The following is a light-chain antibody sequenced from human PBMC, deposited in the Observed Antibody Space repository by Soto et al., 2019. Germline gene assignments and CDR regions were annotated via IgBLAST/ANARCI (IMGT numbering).Light chain of an antibody. Sequence: QSALTQPASVSGSPGQPITISCTGTSSDVGSYNLVSWYQQHPGKAPKLMIYEGSKRPSGVSNRFSGSKSGNTASLTISGLQAEDEADYYCCSYASRTTVIFGGGTKLTVL. V-gene: IGLV2-23*01. CDR2: EGS. CDR3: CSYASRTTVI. CDR1: SSDVGSYNL. J-gene: IGLJ2*01.